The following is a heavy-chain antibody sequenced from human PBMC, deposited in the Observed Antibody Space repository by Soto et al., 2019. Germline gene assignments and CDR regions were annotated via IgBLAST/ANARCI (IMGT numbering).Heavy chain of an antibody. CDR2: MWADGSNR. J-gene: IGHJ4*02. Sequence: QVQLVESGGGVVQPGGSLRLSCTASAFTFSSSAMHWVRQAPGKGLEWVAVMWADGSNRHYADSVKGRFTISRDNSKNTLYLQMNSLRAEDTAVYYCVSPIFPWEWEVVGHWGQGTLVTVSS. CDR3: VSPIFPWEWEVVGH. D-gene: IGHD1-26*01. CDR1: AFTFSSSA. V-gene: IGHV3-33*01.